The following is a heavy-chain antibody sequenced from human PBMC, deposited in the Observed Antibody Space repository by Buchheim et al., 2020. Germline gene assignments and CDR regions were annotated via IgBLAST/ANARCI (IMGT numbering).Heavy chain of an antibody. V-gene: IGHV3-30*18. Sequence: QVQLVESGGGVVQPGRSLRLSCAASGFTFSSYGMHWVRQAPGKGLEWVAVISYDGSNNYYADSVKGRFTIYRDNSKNTLYLQMNSLRAEDTAVYYCAKDFGDYVWGSYPPDYWGQGTL. D-gene: IGHD3-16*02. CDR3: AKDFGDYVWGSYPPDY. J-gene: IGHJ4*02. CDR1: GFTFSSYG. CDR2: ISYDGSNN.